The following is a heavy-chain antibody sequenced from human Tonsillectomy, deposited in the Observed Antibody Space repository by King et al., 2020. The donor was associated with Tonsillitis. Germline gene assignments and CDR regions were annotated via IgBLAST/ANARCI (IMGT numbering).Heavy chain of an antibody. D-gene: IGHD1-26*01. CDR3: ARDMWELRIDV. J-gene: IGHJ6*03. CDR1: GYMFTSYG. CDR2: ITPYNGDT. Sequence: QLVQSGAEVKKPGASVKVSCKASGYMFTSYGISWVRQAPGQGLEWMGWITPYNGDTNYAQKLQGRVTMTTDTSTSTVYMELRSLRSDDTAVYYCARDMWELRIDVWGKGTTVTVSS. V-gene: IGHV1-18*01.